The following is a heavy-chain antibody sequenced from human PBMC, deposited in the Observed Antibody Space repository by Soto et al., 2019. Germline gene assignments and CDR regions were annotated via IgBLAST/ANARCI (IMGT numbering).Heavy chain of an antibody. Sequence: QVQLVESGGGVVQPGRSLRVSCAASGFTFSSYGMHWVRQAPGKGLEWVAVIWYDGSNKYYADSVKGRITISRDNSKNAMYLQMNGLRAEDTAVYYCARGTYSSLYYYFDHWGQGTLVTVSS. V-gene: IGHV3-33*01. CDR2: IWYDGSNK. CDR3: ARGTYSSLYYYFDH. J-gene: IGHJ4*02. D-gene: IGHD6-13*01. CDR1: GFTFSSYG.